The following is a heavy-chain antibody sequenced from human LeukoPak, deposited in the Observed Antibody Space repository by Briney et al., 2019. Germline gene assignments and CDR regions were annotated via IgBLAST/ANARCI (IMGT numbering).Heavy chain of an antibody. J-gene: IGHJ6*02. D-gene: IGHD3-9*01. CDR2: ISWNSGSI. V-gene: IGHV3-9*01. Sequence: GGSLRLSCAASGFTFDDYAMHWVRQAPGKGLEWVSGISWNSGSIGYADSVKGRFTISRDNAKNSLYLQMNSLRAEDTAVYYCARVLRYFDPYGMDVWGQGTTVTVSS. CDR1: GFTFDDYA. CDR3: ARVLRYFDPYGMDV.